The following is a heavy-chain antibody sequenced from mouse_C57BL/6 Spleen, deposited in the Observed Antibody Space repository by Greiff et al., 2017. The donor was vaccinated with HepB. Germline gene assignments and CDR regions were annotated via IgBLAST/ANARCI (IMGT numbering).Heavy chain of an antibody. J-gene: IGHJ2*01. Sequence: QVQLKESGAELAKPGASVKLSCKASGYTFTSYWMHWVKQRPGQGLEWIGYINPSSGYTKYNQKFKDKATLTADKSSSTAYMQLSSLTYEDSAVYYCARSPFTTVVAHYFDYWGQGTTLTVSS. CDR1: GYTFTSYW. CDR3: ARSPFTTVVAHYFDY. V-gene: IGHV1-7*01. CDR2: INPSSGYT. D-gene: IGHD1-1*01.